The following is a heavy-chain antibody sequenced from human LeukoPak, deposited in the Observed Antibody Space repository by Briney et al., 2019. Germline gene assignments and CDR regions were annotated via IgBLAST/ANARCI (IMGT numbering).Heavy chain of an antibody. J-gene: IGHJ4*02. D-gene: IGHD3-10*01. CDR1: GGTFSSYA. CDR2: IIPILGTA. CDR3: ARVAPYYGSGSYYNLLSDY. V-gene: IGHV1-69*10. Sequence: ASVKVSCKASGGTFSSYAISWVRQAPGQGLEWMGGIIPILGTANYAQKFQGRVTITADKSTSTAYMELSSLRSEDMAVYYCARVAPYYGSGSYYNLLSDYWGQGTLVTVSS.